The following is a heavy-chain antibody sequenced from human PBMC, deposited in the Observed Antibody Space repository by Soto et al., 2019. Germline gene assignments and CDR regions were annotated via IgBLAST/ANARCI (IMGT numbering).Heavy chain of an antibody. J-gene: IGHJ3*02. Sequence: EVQLLESGGGLVQPGGSLRLSCAASGFTFSSYAMSWVRQAPGKGLEWVSAISGSGGSTYYADSVKGRFTISRDNSKNTLYLQMNSLRAEDTAVYYCAKDRLTRIVVVITKGSQRGDAFDIWGQGTMVTVSS. V-gene: IGHV3-23*01. D-gene: IGHD3-22*01. CDR2: ISGSGGST. CDR1: GFTFSSYA. CDR3: AKDRLTRIVVVITKGSQRGDAFDI.